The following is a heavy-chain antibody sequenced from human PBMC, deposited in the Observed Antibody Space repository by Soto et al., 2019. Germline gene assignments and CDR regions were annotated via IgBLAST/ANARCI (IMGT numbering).Heavy chain of an antibody. CDR2: ISYDGSNK. V-gene: IGHV3-30*18. CDR3: AKDQVVRGVIIISPFYGMDV. CDR1: GFTFSSYG. D-gene: IGHD3-10*01. Sequence: GGSLRLSCAASGFTFSSYGMHWVRQAPGKGLEWVAVISYDGSNKYYADSVKGRFTISRDNSKNTLYLQMNSLRAEDTAVYYCAKDQVVRGVIIISPFYGMDVWGQGTTVTV. J-gene: IGHJ6*02.